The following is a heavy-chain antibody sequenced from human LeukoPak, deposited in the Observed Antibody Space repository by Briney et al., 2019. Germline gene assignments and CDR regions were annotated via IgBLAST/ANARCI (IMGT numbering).Heavy chain of an antibody. CDR2: INEPGTEQ. D-gene: IGHD2-15*01. CDR1: GFTLGRYW. J-gene: IGHJ4*03. Sequence: GGSLRLSCAASGFTLGRYWMSWVRQAPGKPLEWLANINEPGTEQYYVDSVEGRFTISRDNARNSLSLQMNSLRVGDTAVYYCARSYCSGDNCYDPDYWGQGTLVTVSS. V-gene: IGHV3-7*01. CDR3: ARSYCSGDNCYDPDY.